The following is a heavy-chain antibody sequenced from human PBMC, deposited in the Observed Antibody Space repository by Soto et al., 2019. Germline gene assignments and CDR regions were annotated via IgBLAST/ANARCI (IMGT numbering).Heavy chain of an antibody. CDR3: GRISSDGDYAY. V-gene: IGHV4-59*08. D-gene: IGHD4-17*01. Sequence: TSETLSVTCTVSGGSMISYYWSWIRQSPGKGLEYIGYVYNGNTNYNPSLNSRVTISVDTSKNQFSLKLSSVTAADTAVYYCGRISSDGDYAYWGQGTLVTVSS. CDR1: GGSMISYY. J-gene: IGHJ4*02. CDR2: VYNGNT.